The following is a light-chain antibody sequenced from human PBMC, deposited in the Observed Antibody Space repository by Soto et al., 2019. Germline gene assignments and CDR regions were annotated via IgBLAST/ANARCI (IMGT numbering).Light chain of an antibody. Sequence: EIVMTQSPATQSVSPGERATLSCRASQSVSSNLAWYQQKPGQAPRLLIYGASTRATGIPARFSGSGSGTEFNLTISSLQSEDLAVYYCQQYNNWPPYTFGQGTKLEIK. V-gene: IGKV3-15*01. CDR1: QSVSSN. CDR3: QQYNNWPPYT. J-gene: IGKJ2*01. CDR2: GAS.